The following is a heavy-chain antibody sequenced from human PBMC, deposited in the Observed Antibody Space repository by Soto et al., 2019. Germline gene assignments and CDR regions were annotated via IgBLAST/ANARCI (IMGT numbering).Heavy chain of an antibody. Sequence: QITLKESGPTLVKPTQTLTLTCTFSGFSLSTSGVGVGWIRQPPGKALEWLALIYWDDDKRYSPSLKSRLTITKETSKNHVVLTMTNMDPVDTSTYYCAHSLAASNYCDYGPINRFDYWGQGTLVTVSS. CDR3: AHSLAASNYCDYGPINRFDY. CDR2: IYWDDDK. J-gene: IGHJ4*02. D-gene: IGHD4-17*01. V-gene: IGHV2-5*02. CDR1: GFSLSTSGVG.